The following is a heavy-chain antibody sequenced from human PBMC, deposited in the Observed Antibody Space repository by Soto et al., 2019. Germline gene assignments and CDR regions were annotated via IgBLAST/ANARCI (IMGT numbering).Heavy chain of an antibody. D-gene: IGHD2-2*01. CDR3: AAGGGATSSSWFDP. J-gene: IGHJ5*02. Sequence: QVQLVQSGAEVKKPGSSVKLSCKASGGPFSSYHISWVRQAPGQGLEWVGRIIPILGRANNAQHFQGRVTITAASSTCTAYLELSSLPPPAPPVYFCAAGGGATSSSWFDPWVHGSL. CDR2: IIPILGRA. V-gene: IGHV1-69*02. CDR1: GGPFSSYH.